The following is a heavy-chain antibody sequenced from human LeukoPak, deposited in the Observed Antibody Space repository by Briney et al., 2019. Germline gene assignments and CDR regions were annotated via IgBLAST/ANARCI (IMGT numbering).Heavy chain of an antibody. CDR1: GFTFSSYS. Sequence: GGSLRLSCAAPGFTFSSYSMNWVRQAPGKGLEWVSSISSSSSYIYYADSVKGRFTISRDNAKNSLYLQMNSLRAEDTAVYYCARVADTAMVFDYWGQGTLVTVSS. D-gene: IGHD5-18*01. CDR3: ARVADTAMVFDY. V-gene: IGHV3-21*01. CDR2: ISSSSSYI. J-gene: IGHJ4*02.